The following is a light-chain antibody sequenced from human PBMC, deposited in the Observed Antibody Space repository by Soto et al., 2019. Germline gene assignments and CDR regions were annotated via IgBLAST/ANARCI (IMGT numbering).Light chain of an antibody. CDR2: GAS. CDR1: ESVSNK. Sequence: EIVMTQSPATLSVSPGERATLSCRASESVSNKLAWFQQKSGQAPRLVIYGASSRAAGIPDRLSGSGSGTDFTLTISRLEPEDFAVYYCQQYATSPITFGQGTRLEIK. J-gene: IGKJ5*01. CDR3: QQYATSPIT. V-gene: IGKV3-20*01.